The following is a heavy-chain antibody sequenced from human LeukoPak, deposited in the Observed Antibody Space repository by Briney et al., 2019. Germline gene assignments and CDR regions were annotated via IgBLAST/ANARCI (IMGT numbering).Heavy chain of an antibody. V-gene: IGHV4-59*01. Sequence: SETLSLTCTVSGGSISSYYWSWVRQPPGKGLEWIGYIYYTGSTNYNPSLKSRLTISIDTSKNQFSLKLSSVNAADTAVYYCARWGAAAGRDHWGQGTLVTVSS. CDR3: ARWGAAAGRDH. CDR2: IYYTGST. J-gene: IGHJ4*02. D-gene: IGHD6-13*01. CDR1: GGSISSYY.